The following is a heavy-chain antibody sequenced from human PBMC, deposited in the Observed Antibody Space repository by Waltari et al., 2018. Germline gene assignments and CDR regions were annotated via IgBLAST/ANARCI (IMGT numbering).Heavy chain of an antibody. J-gene: IGHJ4*02. CDR3: ARASTTYDFWSGKTFDY. Sequence: QVQLQESGPGLVKPSETLSLTCTVSGGSISSYYWSWIRQPPGKGLEWIGYIYYSGSTNYNPSLKSRVTISVDTSKNQFSLKLSSVTAADTAVYYCARASTTYDFWSGKTFDYWGQGTLVTVSS. CDR2: IYYSGST. V-gene: IGHV4-59*01. CDR1: GGSISSYY. D-gene: IGHD3-3*01.